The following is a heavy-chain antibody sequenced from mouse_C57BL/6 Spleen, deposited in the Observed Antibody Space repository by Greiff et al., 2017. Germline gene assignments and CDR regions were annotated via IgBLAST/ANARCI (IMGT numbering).Heavy chain of an antibody. CDR2: IDPSDSYT. J-gene: IGHJ1*03. V-gene: IGHV1-59*01. CDR3: ARHYGSSYWYFDV. Sequence: QVQLQQPGAELVRPGTSVKLSCKASGYTFTSYWMHWVKQRPGQGLEWIGVIDPSDSYTNYNQKFKGKATLTVDTSSSTAYMQLSSLTSEDSAVYYCARHYGSSYWYFDVWGTGTTVTVSS. CDR1: GYTFTSYW. D-gene: IGHD1-1*01.